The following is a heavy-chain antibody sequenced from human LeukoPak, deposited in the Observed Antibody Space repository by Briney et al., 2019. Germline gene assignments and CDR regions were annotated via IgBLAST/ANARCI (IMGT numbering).Heavy chain of an antibody. J-gene: IGHJ6*02. Sequence: GGSLRLSCAASGFTFSSYGVHWVRQAPGKGLEWVAVIWYDGSNKYYADSVKGRFTISRDNSKNTLYLQMNSLRAEDTAVYYCARDKYCSSTSCYVVRDYYYGMDVWGQGTTVTVSS. D-gene: IGHD2-2*01. CDR1: GFTFSSYG. CDR3: ARDKYCSSTSCYVVRDYYYGMDV. CDR2: IWYDGSNK. V-gene: IGHV3-33*01.